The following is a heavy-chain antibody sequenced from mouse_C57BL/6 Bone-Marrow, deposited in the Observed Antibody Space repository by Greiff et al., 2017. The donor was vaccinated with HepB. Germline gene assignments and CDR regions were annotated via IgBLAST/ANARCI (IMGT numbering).Heavy chain of an antibody. CDR3: AWTTVVANFDV. V-gene: IGHV1-82*01. Sequence: VHLVESGPELVKPGASVKISCKASGYAFSSSWMNWVKQRPGKGLEWIGRIYPGDGDTNYNGKFKGKATLTADKSSSTAYMQLSSLTSEDSAVYFCAWTTVVANFDVWGTGTTVTVSS. CDR2: IYPGDGDT. J-gene: IGHJ1*03. D-gene: IGHD1-1*01. CDR1: GYAFSSSW.